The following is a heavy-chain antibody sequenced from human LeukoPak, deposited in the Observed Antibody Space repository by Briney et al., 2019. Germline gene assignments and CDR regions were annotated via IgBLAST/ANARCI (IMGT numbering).Heavy chain of an antibody. CDR2: IYSGGST. Sequence: GGALGTFRAGPGFNGRGHFMDWVRPAPREGPGGVSIIYSGGSTYYADSVKGRFSISRDSSKNTLSLQMNSLRAEDTAVYYCAKDLGYSGGRITIFGVVIDWGQGTLVTVSS. V-gene: IGHV3-66*01. CDR3: AKDLGYSGGRITIFGVVID. J-gene: IGHJ4*02. CDR1: GFNGRGHF. D-gene: IGHD3-3*01.